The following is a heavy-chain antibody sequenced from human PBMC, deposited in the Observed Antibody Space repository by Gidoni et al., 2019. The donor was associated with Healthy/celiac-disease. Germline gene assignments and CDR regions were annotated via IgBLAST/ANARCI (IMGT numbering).Heavy chain of an antibody. CDR1: GFTCDDYA. CDR2: ISWNRGSI. V-gene: IGHV3-9*01. Sequence: EVQLVESGGGLVQPGRSLRLSCAASGFTCDDYAMDWVRQAPGKGLEWVSGISWNRGSIGYADSVKGRFTISRDNAKNSLYLQMNSLRAEDTALYYCAKATFLWELPDYWGQGTLVTVSS. D-gene: IGHD1-26*01. CDR3: AKATFLWELPDY. J-gene: IGHJ4*02.